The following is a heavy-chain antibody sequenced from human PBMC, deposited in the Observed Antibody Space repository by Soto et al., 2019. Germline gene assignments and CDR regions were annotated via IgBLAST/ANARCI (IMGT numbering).Heavy chain of an antibody. CDR3: ANEYCDTSRCFLPDF. CDR1: GYTFTTFG. CDR2: IDPKNGNT. D-gene: IGHD2-2*01. Sequence: QVQLVQSGAEVKEPGASVKVSCKASGYTFTTFGISWVRQAPGQGLEWMGWIDPKNGNTKDAQKFQGRVTMTTDTTTSTAYMELWSLSSDDKAVYFCANEYCDTSRCFLPDFWGQGALVTVCS. J-gene: IGHJ4*02. V-gene: IGHV1-18*01.